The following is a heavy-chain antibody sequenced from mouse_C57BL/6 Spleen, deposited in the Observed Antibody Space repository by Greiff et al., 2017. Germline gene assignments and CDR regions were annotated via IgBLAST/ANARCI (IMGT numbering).Heavy chain of an antibody. J-gene: IGHJ3*01. V-gene: IGHV7-3*01. D-gene: IGHD1-1*01. CDR2: IRNKANGYTT. Sequence: EVHLVESGGGLVQPGGSLSLSCAASGFTFTDYYMSWVRQPPGKALEWLGFIRNKANGYTTEYSASVKGRFTISRDNSQSILYLQMNALRAEDSATYYCARYNYGSFAYWGQGTLVTVSA. CDR1: GFTFTDYY. CDR3: ARYNYGSFAY.